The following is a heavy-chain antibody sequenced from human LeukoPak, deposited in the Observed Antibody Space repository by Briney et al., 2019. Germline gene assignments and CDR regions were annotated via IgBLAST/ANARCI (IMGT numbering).Heavy chain of an antibody. CDR1: GFTFSSYA. V-gene: IGHV3-23*01. CDR3: AKGGIAAAGTSFYFDY. J-gene: IGHJ4*02. CDR2: ISGSGSGT. D-gene: IGHD6-13*01. Sequence: GGSLRLSCAASGFTFSSYAMSWVRQAPGKGLEWVSGISGSGSGTYYPDSVKGRFTISRDNSKNTLYLQMNSLRAEDTAVYYCAKGGIAAAGTSFYFDYWGQGTLVTVYS.